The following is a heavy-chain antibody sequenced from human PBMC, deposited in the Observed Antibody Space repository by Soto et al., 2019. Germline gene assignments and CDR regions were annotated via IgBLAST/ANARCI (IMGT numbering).Heavy chain of an antibody. CDR3: ARGGDFDY. CDR1: GFTFSTYG. V-gene: IGHV3-30*03. J-gene: IGHJ4*02. D-gene: IGHD1-26*01. CDR2: ITSDGNNK. Sequence: PGGSLRLSCAASGFTFSTYGIQWVRQGPGKGLEWVALITSDGNNKYYEDSVKGRFTVSRDNSKNTLYLQMNSLRPEDTSLYYCARGGDFDYWGQGPLVTVSA.